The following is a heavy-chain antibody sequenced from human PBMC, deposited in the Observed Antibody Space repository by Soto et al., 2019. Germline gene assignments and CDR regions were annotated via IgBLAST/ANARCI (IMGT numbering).Heavy chain of an antibody. D-gene: IGHD4-17*01. CDR2: IYNDGST. CDR1: GFTVSSNY. J-gene: IGHJ4*02. Sequence: EVQRVESGGGLVQPGGSLRLSCAASGFTVSSNYMTWVRQAPGKGLEWVSVIYNDGSTYYADSVKGRFTISRHNSKNTLYLQLNSLRAEDTAVYYCARGIYGDYDYWGQGTLVTVSS. CDR3: ARGIYGDYDY. V-gene: IGHV3-53*04.